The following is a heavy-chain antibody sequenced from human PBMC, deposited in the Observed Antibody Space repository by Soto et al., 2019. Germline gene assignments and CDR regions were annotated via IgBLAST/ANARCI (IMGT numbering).Heavy chain of an antibody. CDR1: GFTFSSYA. D-gene: IGHD3-10*01. Sequence: GGSLRLSCAASGFTFSSYAMSWVRQAPGKGLEWVSAISGSGGSTYYADSVKGRFTISRDNSKNTLYLQMNSLRAEDTAVYYCAKYTTMVRGVILPSPFDYWGQGTLVTVSS. V-gene: IGHV3-23*01. J-gene: IGHJ4*02. CDR2: ISGSGGST. CDR3: AKYTTMVRGVILPSPFDY.